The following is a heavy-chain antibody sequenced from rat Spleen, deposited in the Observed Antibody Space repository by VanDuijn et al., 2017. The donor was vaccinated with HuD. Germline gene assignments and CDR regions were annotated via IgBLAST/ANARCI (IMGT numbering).Heavy chain of an antibody. CDR1: GFTFSNYG. D-gene: IGHD1-6*01. J-gene: IGHJ3*01. CDR3: VRHGYTTDYLNWFAY. Sequence: EVQLVESGGGLVQPGRSLKLSCAASGFTFSNYGMHWIRQAPTKGLEWVASITPSGNFTPYRDSVKGRFAISRDNAKNTQYLQMDSLRSEDTATYYCVRHGYTTDYLNWFAYWGQGTLVTVSS. CDR2: ITPSGNFT. V-gene: IGHV5S13*01.